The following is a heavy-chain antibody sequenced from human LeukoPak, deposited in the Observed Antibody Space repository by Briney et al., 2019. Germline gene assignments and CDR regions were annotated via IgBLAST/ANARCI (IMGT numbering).Heavy chain of an antibody. CDR1: GGSITSISYY. V-gene: IGHV4-39*07. J-gene: IGHJ4*02. D-gene: IGHD4-17*01. CDR2: VSYSGNT. Sequence: SETLSLTCAVSGGSITSISYYWGWIRQPPGKGLQWIGSVSYSGNTYYNPSLKSRVTISVDTSKNQFSLKLSSVTAADTAVYYCARETGSMTTAIDYWGQGTLVTVSS. CDR3: ARETGSMTTAIDY.